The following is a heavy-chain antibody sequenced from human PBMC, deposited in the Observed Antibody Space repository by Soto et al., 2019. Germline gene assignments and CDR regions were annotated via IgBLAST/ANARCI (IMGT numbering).Heavy chain of an antibody. D-gene: IGHD3-10*01. Sequence: GGSLRLSCAASGFTFSSYWMSWVRQAPGKGLEWVANINQDESEKYYVDSVKGRFTISRDNAKNSLYLQMNSLRAEDTAMYYCARGITMFRVVIDYWGQGTLVTVSS. J-gene: IGHJ4*02. V-gene: IGHV3-7*05. CDR3: ARGITMFRVVIDY. CDR1: GFTFSSYW. CDR2: INQDESEK.